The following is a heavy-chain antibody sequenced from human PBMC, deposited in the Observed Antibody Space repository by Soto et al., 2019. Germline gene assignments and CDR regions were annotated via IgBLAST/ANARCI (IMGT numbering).Heavy chain of an antibody. D-gene: IGHD1-26*01. V-gene: IGHV3-7*03. CDR2: INQDGGEK. CDR3: AREEMVGATQFDY. Sequence: EVQLVESGGGLVQPGGSLRLSCAASGFTFSGHWMSWVRQAPGKGLEWVANINQDGGEKYYVDSVKGRFTISRDNAKTSLYLQMDSLRAEDTALYYCAREEMVGATQFDYWGQGTLVTVSS. CDR1: GFTFSGHW. J-gene: IGHJ4*02.